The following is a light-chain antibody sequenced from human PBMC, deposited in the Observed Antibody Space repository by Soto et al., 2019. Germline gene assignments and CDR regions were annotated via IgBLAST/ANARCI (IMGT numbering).Light chain of an antibody. CDR2: GAS. CDR3: QQYNSWPYT. V-gene: IGKV3-15*01. CDR1: QSVSSV. J-gene: IGKJ2*01. Sequence: EIVLTQSPATLSVSPGETATLSCRASQSVSSVLVWYQQKPGQAPRLLIYGASTRATGIPARFSGSGSGTGFTLTISSLQSEDFAVYYCQQYNSWPYTFGQGTKLEIK.